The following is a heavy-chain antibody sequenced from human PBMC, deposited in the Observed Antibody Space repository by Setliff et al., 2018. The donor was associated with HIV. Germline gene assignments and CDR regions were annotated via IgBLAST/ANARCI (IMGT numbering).Heavy chain of an antibody. CDR3: AREATPRHSSGWVYFDY. CDR2: ISGSGGST. V-gene: IGHV3-23*01. CDR1: GFTFSTYP. Sequence: HPGGSLRLSCAASGFTFSTYPMSWVRQAPGKGLEWVSGISGSGGSTYYADSVKGRFTMSRDNAKDSVYLQMNTLRVEDTAVYYCAREATPRHSSGWVYFDYWGQGMMVTVSS. J-gene: IGHJ4*02. D-gene: IGHD6-19*01.